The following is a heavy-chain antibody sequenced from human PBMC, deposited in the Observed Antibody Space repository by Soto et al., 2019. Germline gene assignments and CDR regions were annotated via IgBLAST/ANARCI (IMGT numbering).Heavy chain of an antibody. CDR3: ASRNTGGFDY. CDR1: GFSLSYFG. Sequence: GGSLRLSCAVSGFSLSYFGMHWVRQAPGKGLEWVAFMSYDGRSQYFRDSVKGRFTISRDNAKNSLYLQMNSLRVEDTAVYYCASRNTGGFDYWGQGTLVTVSS. V-gene: IGHV3-30*03. J-gene: IGHJ4*02. CDR2: MSYDGRSQ. D-gene: IGHD2-2*02.